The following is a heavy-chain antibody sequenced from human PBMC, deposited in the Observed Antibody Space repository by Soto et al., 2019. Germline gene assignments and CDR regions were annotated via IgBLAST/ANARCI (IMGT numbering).Heavy chain of an antibody. D-gene: IGHD3-3*01. CDR1: GGTFSSYA. CDR2: IIPIFGTA. V-gene: IGHV1-69*13. CDR3: AIGGSGYYMGVFDT. J-gene: IGHJ5*02. Sequence: SVKVSCKASGGTFSSYAISWVRQAPGQGLEWMGGIIPIFGTANYAQKFQGRVTITADESTSTAYMELSSLRSEDTAVYYCAIGGSGYYMGVFDTWGQGTLVTVSS.